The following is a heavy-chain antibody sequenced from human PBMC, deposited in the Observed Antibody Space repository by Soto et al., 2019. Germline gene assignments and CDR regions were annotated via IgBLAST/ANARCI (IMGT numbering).Heavy chain of an antibody. Sequence: GGSLRLSCAASGFTFSSYAMHWVRQAPGKGLEWVAVISYDGSNKYYADSVKGRFTISRDNSKNTLYLQMNSLRAEDTAVYYCARDRAYDILTANYYYGMDVWGQGTTVTVSS. CDR3: ARDRAYDILTANYYYGMDV. D-gene: IGHD3-9*01. CDR2: ISYDGSNK. CDR1: GFTFSSYA. V-gene: IGHV3-30-3*01. J-gene: IGHJ6*02.